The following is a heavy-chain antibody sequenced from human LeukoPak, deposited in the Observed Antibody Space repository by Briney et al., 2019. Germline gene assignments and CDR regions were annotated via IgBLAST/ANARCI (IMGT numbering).Heavy chain of an antibody. CDR3: VRDGAAGSSWFISYYYYMDV. CDR2: MNPNSGNT. Sequence: ASVKVSCKASGYTFTSYDINWVRQATGQGLEWMGWMNPNSGNTGYAQKLQGRVTMTTDTSTSTAYMELRSLRSDDTAVYYCVRDGAAGSSWFISYYYYMDVWGKGTTVTISS. V-gene: IGHV1-8*02. CDR1: GYTFTSYD. J-gene: IGHJ6*03. D-gene: IGHD6-13*01.